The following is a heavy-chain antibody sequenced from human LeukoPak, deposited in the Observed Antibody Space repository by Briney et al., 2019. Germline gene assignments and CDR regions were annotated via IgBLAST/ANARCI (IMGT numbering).Heavy chain of an antibody. CDR3: ARRTVRFLEWSYYFDY. Sequence: SETLSLTCAVSGYSISSGYDWGWIRQPPGKGLEWIGSIYHSGSTYYNPSLKSRVTISVDTSKNQFSLKLSSVTAADTAVYYCARRTVRFLEWSYYFDYWGQGTLVTVSS. V-gene: IGHV4-38-2*01. D-gene: IGHD3-3*01. J-gene: IGHJ4*02. CDR2: IYHSGST. CDR1: GYSISSGYD.